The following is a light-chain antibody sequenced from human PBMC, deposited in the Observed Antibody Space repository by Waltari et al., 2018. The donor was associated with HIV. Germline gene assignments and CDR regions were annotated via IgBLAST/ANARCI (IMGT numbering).Light chain of an antibody. CDR1: QTISTY. CDR2: ATS. V-gene: IGKV1-39*01. CDR3: QQSYSSPLT. Sequence: DIQLTQSPSSLSASVGDRVTIACRPSQTISTYLNWYQQKPGQAPKLLISATSSLQSGVPSRFSGSASGTDFTLTIDSLQPEDYATYYCQQSYSSPLTFGPGTKVDIK. J-gene: IGKJ3*01.